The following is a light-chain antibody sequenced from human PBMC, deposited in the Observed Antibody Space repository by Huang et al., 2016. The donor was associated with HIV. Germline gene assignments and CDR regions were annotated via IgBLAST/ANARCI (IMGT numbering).Light chain of an antibody. Sequence: IVLTQSPGSLSLSPGERATLSCRASQSVSRSFLAWYQQKSGQAPRLLIHGASTRATGIPDRFSGSGSGPDFTLTISRLEPEDFAVYYCQQYGSSSWAFGQGTKVEIK. CDR1: QSVSRSF. CDR3: QQYGSSSWA. J-gene: IGKJ1*01. V-gene: IGKV3-20*01. CDR2: GAS.